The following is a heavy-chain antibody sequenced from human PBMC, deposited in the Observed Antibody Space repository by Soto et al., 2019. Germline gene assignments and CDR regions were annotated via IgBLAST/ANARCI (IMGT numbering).Heavy chain of an antibody. CDR1: GYTFTGYY. CDR3: ARGRSSSWYPGWFDP. Sequence: PSVKVSCKASGYTFTGYYMHWVRQAPGQGLEWMGWINPNSGGTNYAQKFQGRVTMTRDTSISTAYMELSRLRSDDTAVYYCARGRSSSWYPGWFDPWGQGTLVTVSS. CDR2: INPNSGGT. D-gene: IGHD6-13*01. J-gene: IGHJ5*02. V-gene: IGHV1-2*02.